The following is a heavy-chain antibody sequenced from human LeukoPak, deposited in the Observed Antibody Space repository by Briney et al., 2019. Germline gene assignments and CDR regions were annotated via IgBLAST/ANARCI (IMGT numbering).Heavy chain of an antibody. J-gene: IGHJ4*02. V-gene: IGHV3-48*04. Sequence: GGSLRLSCAASGFTFSSYSMNWGRQAPGKGLEWVSYIHSSGGTIYYADSVKGRFTISRDSAKNSVYLRMNSLRAEDTALYYCARKLTGTTYFDCWGQGILVTVSS. D-gene: IGHD1-1*01. CDR3: ARKLTGTTYFDC. CDR1: GFTFSSYS. CDR2: IHSSGGTI.